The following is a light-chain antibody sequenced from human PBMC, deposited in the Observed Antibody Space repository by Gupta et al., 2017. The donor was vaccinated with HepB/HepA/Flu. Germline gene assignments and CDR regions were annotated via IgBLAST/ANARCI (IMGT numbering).Light chain of an antibody. Sequence: DMVMTQSPLSLSVTPGEPASISCRSSQSLVKSNGYTYLEWYLQKPGQSPQLLIHLGSNRASGVPDRFSGSGSGADFTLKISRVEADDVGVYYCMQSLQSPRTFGQGTKLETK. J-gene: IGKJ2*02. CDR2: LGS. CDR3: MQSLQSPRT. CDR1: QSLVKSNGYTY. V-gene: IGKV2-28*01.